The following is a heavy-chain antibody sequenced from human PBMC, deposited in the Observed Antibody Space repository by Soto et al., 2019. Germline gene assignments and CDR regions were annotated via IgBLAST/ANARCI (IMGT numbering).Heavy chain of an antibody. J-gene: IGHJ6*01. CDR3: ASTRRHTYSSSCVHYYYGMAV. V-gene: IGHV3-30-3*01. CDR2: ISYDGSNK. D-gene: IGHD6-6*01. CDR1: GFTFSSDA. Sequence: PAGSLPRSCAPYGFTFSSDAMHWDRQSPGNGLAWVAVISYDGSNKYYADSVKDRFIISRDNAKNTLYLQMNSLRAEDSALYYRASTRRHTYSSSCVHYYYGMAVWGGGTTIT.